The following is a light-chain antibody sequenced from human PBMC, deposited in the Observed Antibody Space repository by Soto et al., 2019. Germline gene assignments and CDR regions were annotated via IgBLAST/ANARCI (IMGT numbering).Light chain of an antibody. Sequence: QSVLTQPPSVSGAPGQRVTISCTGSRSDIGAGYRVRWYQQVPGAAPKLLIYDNTNRPSGVSARFSASRSGTSASLAITGLQAEDEADYYCQSYDNSLSAVVFGGGTKLTVL. J-gene: IGLJ2*01. CDR1: RSDIGAGYR. V-gene: IGLV1-40*01. CDR3: QSYDNSLSAVV. CDR2: DNT.